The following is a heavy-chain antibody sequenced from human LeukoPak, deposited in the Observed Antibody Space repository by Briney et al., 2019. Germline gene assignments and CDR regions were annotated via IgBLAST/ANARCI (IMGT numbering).Heavy chain of an antibody. D-gene: IGHD6-6*01. Sequence: ASVKVSCKASGYTFTGYYMHWVRQAPGQGLEWMGWINPNSGGTKYAQKFQGRVTMTRDTSISTAYMELRSLRSDDTAVYYCARYSSSSRYFDYWGQGTLVTVSS. CDR2: INPNSGGT. CDR3: ARYSSSSRYFDY. V-gene: IGHV1-2*02. J-gene: IGHJ4*02. CDR1: GYTFTGYY.